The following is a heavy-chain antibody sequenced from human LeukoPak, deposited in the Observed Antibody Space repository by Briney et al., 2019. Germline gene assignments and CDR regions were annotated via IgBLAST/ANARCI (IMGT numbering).Heavy chain of an antibody. J-gene: IGHJ6*02. CDR2: ISGSGGST. Sequence: PGGSLRLSCAASGFTFSSYAMSWVRQAPGKGLEWVSAISGSGGSTYYADSVKGRFTIYRDNSKNTLYLQMNSLRAEDTAVYYCAKLYSKGVRYYYYGMDVWGQGTTVTVSS. CDR3: AKLYSKGVRYYYYGMDV. V-gene: IGHV3-23*01. D-gene: IGHD4-4*01. CDR1: GFTFSSYA.